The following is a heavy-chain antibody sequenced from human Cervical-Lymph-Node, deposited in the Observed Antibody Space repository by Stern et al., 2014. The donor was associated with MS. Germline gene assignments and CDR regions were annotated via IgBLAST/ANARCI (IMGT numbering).Heavy chain of an antibody. D-gene: IGHD2-2*01. V-gene: IGHV1-69*09. CDR1: GGSLSTYT. CDR3: AGPAPLD. CDR2: IIRALNVA. Sequence: VQLVESGAELKKPGSSVKVSCRASGGSLSTYTITWVRQAPGQGLEWMGRIIRALNVANYAQKFQGRLTITADKSTSTAYMEMSSLRSDDTAVYYCAGPAPLDWGQGTLVTVSS. J-gene: IGHJ4*02.